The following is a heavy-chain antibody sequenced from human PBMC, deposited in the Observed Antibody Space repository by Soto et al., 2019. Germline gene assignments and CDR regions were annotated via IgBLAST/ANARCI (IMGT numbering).Heavy chain of an antibody. D-gene: IGHD2-2*02. J-gene: IGHJ6*02. CDR2: IYHSGST. Sequence: PSETLCLTCSVSGGSIGSINWRSCFRHPTEKGLDWIGEIYHSGSTNYNPSLKRRVTISVDKSKNHFSLKLSSVTAADTAVYYCAVVVVPAAIFSCYYGMDVWRQGTTVTVSS. CDR3: AVVVVPAAIFSCYYGMDV. CDR1: GGSIGSINW. V-gene: IGHV4-4*02.